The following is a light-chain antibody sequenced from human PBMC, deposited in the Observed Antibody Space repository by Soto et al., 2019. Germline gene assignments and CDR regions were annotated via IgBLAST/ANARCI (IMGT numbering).Light chain of an antibody. CDR3: QHFDNLPLT. CDR1: QDISNY. V-gene: IGKV1-33*01. J-gene: IGKJ4*01. Sequence: DIQMTQTQSSLSASVGDRVTITCQASQDISNYLNWYQQKPGKAPKILIYDESVLEAGVPSRFSGGGAETHFNLTISSLQAEDVATYYCQHFDNLPLTFGGGTKVEIK. CDR2: DES.